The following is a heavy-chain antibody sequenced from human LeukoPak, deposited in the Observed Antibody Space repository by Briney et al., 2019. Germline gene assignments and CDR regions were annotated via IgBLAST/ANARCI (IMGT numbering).Heavy chain of an antibody. CDR1: GFTNSSYS. J-gene: IGHJ4*02. CDR3: ARVWLSYYFDY. V-gene: IGHV3-48*01. Sequence: GGSLRLSCAASGFTNSSYSMNWVRQAPGKGLEWVSYISSSSSTIYYADSVKGRFTISRDNAKNSLYLQMNSLRAEDTAVYYCARVWLSYYFDYWGQGTLVTVSS. CDR2: ISSSSSTI. D-gene: IGHD5-24*01.